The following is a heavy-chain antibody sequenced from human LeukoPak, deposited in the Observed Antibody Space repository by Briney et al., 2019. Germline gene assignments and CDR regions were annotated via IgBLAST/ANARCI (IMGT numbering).Heavy chain of an antibody. V-gene: IGHV3-30*02. CDR2: IRSDESNK. J-gene: IGHJ6*03. CDR1: GFTFSSYG. Sequence: GGSLRLSCAASGFTFSSYGMHWVRQAPGKGRECVTFIRSDESNKYYADSVKGRFTISRDNSKNTLYLQMNSLRAEDTAVYYCAKDARIAVAGTPYYYYYYMDVWGKGTTVTVSS. CDR3: AKDARIAVAGTPYYYYYYMDV. D-gene: IGHD6-19*01.